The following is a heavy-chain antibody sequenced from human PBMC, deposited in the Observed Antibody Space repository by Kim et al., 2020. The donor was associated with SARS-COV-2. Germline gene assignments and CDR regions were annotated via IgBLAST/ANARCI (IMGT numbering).Heavy chain of an antibody. CDR1: GFTVSSNY. D-gene: IGHD3-16*02. V-gene: IGHV3-53*01. J-gene: IGHJ4*02. CDR2: IYSGGST. CDR3: ASYYDYVWGSYRYIH. Sequence: GGSLRLSCAASGFTVSSNYMSWVRQAPGKGLEWVSVIYSGGSTYYANSVKGRFTISRDNSKNTLYLQMNSLRAEDTAVYYCASYYDYVWGSYRYIHWGQGTLFTVSS.